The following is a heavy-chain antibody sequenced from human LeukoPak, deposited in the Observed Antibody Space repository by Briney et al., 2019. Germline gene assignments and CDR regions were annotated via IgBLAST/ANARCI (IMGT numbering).Heavy chain of an antibody. D-gene: IGHD1-14*01. Sequence: GGSLRLSCAASGFTFSSYSMNWVRQAPGKGLEWVSYIDSISSTIYYADPVRGRFTISRDNAKTSLYLQMNSLRDEDTAVYYCARELVYRSDYWGQGTLVTVSS. J-gene: IGHJ4*02. CDR3: ARELVYRSDY. CDR1: GFTFSSYS. V-gene: IGHV3-48*02. CDR2: IDSISSTI.